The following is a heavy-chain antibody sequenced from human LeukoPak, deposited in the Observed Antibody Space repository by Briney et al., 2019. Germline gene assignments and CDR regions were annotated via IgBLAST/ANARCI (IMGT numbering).Heavy chain of an antibody. J-gene: IGHJ4*02. V-gene: IGHV3-21*04. Sequence: PGGSLRLSCAASGFTFSSYGINWVRQAPGKGLEWVSSIDVGSYAYYANSVKGRFTISRDTSKNTIFLQMNIVRVEDTAVYYCAREPSSGNYNAYFDYWGQGTLVTVSS. D-gene: IGHD1-26*01. CDR1: GFTFSSYG. CDR3: AREPSSGNYNAYFDY. CDR2: IDVGSYA.